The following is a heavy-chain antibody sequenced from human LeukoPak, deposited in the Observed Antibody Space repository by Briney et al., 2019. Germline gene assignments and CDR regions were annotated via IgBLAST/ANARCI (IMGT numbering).Heavy chain of an antibody. D-gene: IGHD3/OR15-3a*01. V-gene: IGHV4-30-2*01. CDR1: GGSISSGGYY. Sequence: SQTLSLTCTVSGGSISSGGYYWSWIRQPPGKGLEWIGYIYHSGSTYYNPSLKSRVTISVDRSKNQFSLKLSSVTAADTAVYYCARGRRTGLSDYWGQGTLVTVSS. J-gene: IGHJ4*02. CDR2: IYHSGST. CDR3: ARGRRTGLSDY.